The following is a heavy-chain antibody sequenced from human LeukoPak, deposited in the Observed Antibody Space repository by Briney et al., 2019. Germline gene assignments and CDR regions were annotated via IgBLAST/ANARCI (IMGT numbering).Heavy chain of an antibody. Sequence: SVKVSCKASGGTFSSYAISWVRQAPGQGLEWMGGIIPIFGTANHAQKFQRRATITADESPRTASMALSSLSSDDTAIYYCTRHRGSSSWYGVREAEYFQHGGEGTLVTVPS. J-gene: IGHJ1*01. V-gene: IGHV1-69*13. D-gene: IGHD6-13*01. CDR3: TRHRGSSSWYGVREAEYFQH. CDR1: GGTFSSYA. CDR2: IIPIFGTA.